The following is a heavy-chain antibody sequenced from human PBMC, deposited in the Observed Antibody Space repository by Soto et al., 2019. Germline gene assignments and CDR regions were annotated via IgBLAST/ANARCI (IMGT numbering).Heavy chain of an antibody. CDR3: ASQYCSGTSCYWYFGF. D-gene: IGHD2-2*01. Sequence: QVRLVQSGADVQRPGASMNISCQASGYQFTGSYLHWVRRAPGHGLQWLGMINPDTESTTYAETFHERVTMTTDKSAGTVFFDLGRLTSDDTATYYCASQYCSGTSCYWYFGFWGQGTFVSVSS. CDR1: GYQFTGSY. CDR2: INPDTEST. V-gene: IGHV1-2*02. J-gene: IGHJ4*02.